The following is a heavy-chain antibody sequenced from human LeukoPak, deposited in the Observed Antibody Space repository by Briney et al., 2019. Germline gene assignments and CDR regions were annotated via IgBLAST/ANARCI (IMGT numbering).Heavy chain of an antibody. J-gene: IGHJ3*02. Sequence: ASVKVSCKASGYTFPSYGISWVRQSPGQGLEWMGWINPYNGNTNYAQKLQGRVTMTTDTSTSTAYMELRSLRSDDTAVYYCARSLGIAAAGNDLDAFDIWGQGTMVTGSS. CDR3: ARSLGIAAAGNDLDAFDI. CDR2: INPYNGNT. CDR1: GYTFPSYG. D-gene: IGHD6-13*01. V-gene: IGHV1-18*01.